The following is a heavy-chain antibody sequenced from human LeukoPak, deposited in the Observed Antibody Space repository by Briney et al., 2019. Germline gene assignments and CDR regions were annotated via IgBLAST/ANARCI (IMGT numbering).Heavy chain of an antibody. CDR2: ISGSGGST. J-gene: IGHJ3*02. CDR3: AKDSRRGYSGYDSDAFDI. Sequence: GGSLRLSCAASGFTFSSNAMSWVRQAPGKGLEWVSAISGSGGSTYYADSVKGRFTSSRDNSKTTLYLQMNSLRAEDTAVYYCAKDSRRGYSGYDSDAFDIWGQGTMVTVSS. CDR1: GFTFSSNA. V-gene: IGHV3-23*01. D-gene: IGHD5-12*01.